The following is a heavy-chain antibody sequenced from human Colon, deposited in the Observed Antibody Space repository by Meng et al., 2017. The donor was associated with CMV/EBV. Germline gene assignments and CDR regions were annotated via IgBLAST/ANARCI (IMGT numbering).Heavy chain of an antibody. Sequence: GESLKISCAASGFTVSSDYMSWVRQAPGKGLEWVSVITGSGDTTFYTDSVRGRFTISRDNSKNTVYLHMTGLRADDTATYYCLRDPLLLPRRYWGQGTLVTVSS. D-gene: IGHD3-3*01. CDR3: LRDPLLLPRRY. J-gene: IGHJ4*02. CDR1: GFTVSSDY. V-gene: IGHV3-53*01. CDR2: ITGSGDTT.